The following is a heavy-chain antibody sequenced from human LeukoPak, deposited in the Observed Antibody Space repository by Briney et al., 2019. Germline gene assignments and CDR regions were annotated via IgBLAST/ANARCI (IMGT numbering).Heavy chain of an antibody. D-gene: IGHD6-6*01. V-gene: IGHV3-23*01. CDR3: AKGGPYSSSPDFDY. J-gene: IGHJ4*02. CDR2: ISGRAGST. CDR1: GFTFSTYA. Sequence: LPGGSLRLSCAASGFTFSTYAMSWVRQAPGKGLEWVSAISGRAGSTYCADSVKGRFTISRDNSKNTLFFQMNSLRAEDTAVYYCAKGGPYSSSPDFDYWGQGSLVTVSS.